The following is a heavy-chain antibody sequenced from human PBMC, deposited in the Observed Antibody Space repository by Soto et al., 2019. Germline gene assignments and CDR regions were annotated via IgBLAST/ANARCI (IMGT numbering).Heavy chain of an antibody. V-gene: IGHV3-23*01. CDR1: GFTFSSYA. CDR2: ISGSGIST. CDR3: ARDLRYYYDSSGYRDAFDI. J-gene: IGHJ3*02. D-gene: IGHD3-22*01. Sequence: PGGSLRLSCAASGFTFSSYATTWVRQAPGKGLEWVSSISGSGISTYYADSVKGRFTISRDNAKNSLYLQMNSLRAEDTAVYYCARDLRYYYDSSGYRDAFDIWGQGTMVTVSS.